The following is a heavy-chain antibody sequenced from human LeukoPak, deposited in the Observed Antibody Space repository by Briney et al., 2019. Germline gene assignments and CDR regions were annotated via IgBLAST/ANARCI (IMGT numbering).Heavy chain of an antibody. Sequence: PSETLSLTCTVSGGSISSYYWSWIRQPPGKGLEWIGYIYYSGSTNYNPSLKSRVTISVDTSKNQFSLKLSSVTAADTAVYYCARGYSSSWPWSGYSGRSLKFYFGYWGQGTLVTVSS. D-gene: IGHD6-13*01. V-gene: IGHV4-59*01. CDR2: IYYSGST. CDR3: ARGYSSSWPWSGYSGRSLKFYFGY. J-gene: IGHJ4*02. CDR1: GGSISSYY.